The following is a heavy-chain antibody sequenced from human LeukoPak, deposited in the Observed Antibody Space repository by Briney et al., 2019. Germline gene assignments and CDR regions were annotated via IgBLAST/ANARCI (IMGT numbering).Heavy chain of an antibody. CDR2: ISSSSSTI. CDR3: ASSLRFSIYYYYMDV. D-gene: IGHD3-3*01. J-gene: IGHJ6*03. CDR1: GFTFSSYS. Sequence: GGSLRLSCAASGFTFSSYSMNWVRQAPGKGPEWVSYISSSSSTIYYADSVKGRFTISRDNAKNSLYLQMNSLRAEDTAVYYCASSLRFSIYYYYMDVWGKGTTVTVSS. V-gene: IGHV3-48*04.